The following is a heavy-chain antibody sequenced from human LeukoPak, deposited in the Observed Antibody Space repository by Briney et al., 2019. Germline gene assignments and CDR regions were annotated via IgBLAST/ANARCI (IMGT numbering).Heavy chain of an antibody. D-gene: IGHD3-22*01. Sequence: GGSLRLSCAASGFTFSRYWMHWVRQAPGKGLVWVSRIKSDGSTNYADTVKGRFTISRDNAKNTVSLQMNSLRAEDTGVYYCARAPAEIGGYYPEYFRHWGQGTLVTVSS. CDR2: IKSDGST. CDR3: ARAPAEIGGYYPEYFRH. J-gene: IGHJ1*01. V-gene: IGHV3-74*01. CDR1: GFTFSRYW.